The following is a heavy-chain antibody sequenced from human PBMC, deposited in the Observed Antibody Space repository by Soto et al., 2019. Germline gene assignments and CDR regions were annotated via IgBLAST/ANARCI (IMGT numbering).Heavy chain of an antibody. V-gene: IGHV3-30-3*01. CDR3: ARDPYYDSPDY. CDR2: ISYDGSNK. CDR1: GFTFSSYA. D-gene: IGHD3-3*01. J-gene: IGHJ4*02. Sequence: QVQLVESGGGVVQPGRSLRLSCAASGFTFSSYAIHWVRQAPGTGLEWVAVISYDGSNKYYADSVKGRFTISRDNSKNTMYLQMNSPRAEDTAVYYCARDPYYDSPDYWGQGTLVTVSS.